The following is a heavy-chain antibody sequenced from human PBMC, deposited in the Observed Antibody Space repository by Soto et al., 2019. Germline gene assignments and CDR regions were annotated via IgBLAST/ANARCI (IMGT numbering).Heavy chain of an antibody. CDR3: AREVAARYYYYYGMDV. Sequence: SQTLSLTCAISGDSVSSNSAAWNWIRQSPSRGLEWLGRTYYRSKWYNDYAVSVKSRITVNPDTSKNQFSLQLNSVTPEDTAVYYCAREVAARYYYYYGMDVWGQGTTVTVSS. J-gene: IGHJ6*02. V-gene: IGHV6-1*01. CDR2: TYYRSKWYN. CDR1: GDSVSSNSAA. D-gene: IGHD6-6*01.